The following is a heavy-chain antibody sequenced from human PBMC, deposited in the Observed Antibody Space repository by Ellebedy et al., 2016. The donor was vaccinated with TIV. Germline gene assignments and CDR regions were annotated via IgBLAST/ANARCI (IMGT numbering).Heavy chain of an antibody. Sequence: MPSETLSLTCTVSGGSISSYYWSWIRQPPGKGLEWIGYIYYSGSTNYNPSLKSRVTIAVDTSKKQISLKLNSVTAADTALYYCARGKTNLYRSIAARPYDYWGQGTLVTVSS. V-gene: IGHV4-59*12. CDR1: GGSISSYY. CDR3: ARGKTNLYRSIAARPYDY. J-gene: IGHJ4*02. D-gene: IGHD6-6*01. CDR2: IYYSGST.